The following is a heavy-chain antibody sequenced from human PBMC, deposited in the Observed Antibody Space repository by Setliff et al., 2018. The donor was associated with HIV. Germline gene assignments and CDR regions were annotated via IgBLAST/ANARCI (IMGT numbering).Heavy chain of an antibody. Sequence: GASVKVSCKASGYTFTSYGISWVRQAPGQGLEWMGWISAYNGNTNYAQKFQDRVTITADKSTSTAYMELSSLRSEDTAVYFCARERRVDIAVVPAAKGTFDYWGQGTLVTVSS. V-gene: IGHV1-18*01. D-gene: IGHD2-2*01. CDR1: GYTFTSYG. J-gene: IGHJ4*02. CDR2: ISAYNGNT. CDR3: ARERRVDIAVVPAAKGTFDY.